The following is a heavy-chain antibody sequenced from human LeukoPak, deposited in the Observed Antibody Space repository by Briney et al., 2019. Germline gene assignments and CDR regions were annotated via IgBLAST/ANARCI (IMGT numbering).Heavy chain of an antibody. CDR1: GGSFSSGSYY. V-gene: IGHV4-61*01. D-gene: IGHD2-2*01. CDR2: NYYSGST. J-gene: IGHJ4*02. Sequence: ASETLSLTCTVSGGSFSSGSYYWSWIRQPPGKGLEWIGYNYYSGSTNYNPSLKSRVTLSVDTSKNQFSLKLSSVTAADTAVYYCASGGRYCSSTSCYLHPQIDYWGQGTLVTVSS. CDR3: ASGGRYCSSTSCYLHPQIDY.